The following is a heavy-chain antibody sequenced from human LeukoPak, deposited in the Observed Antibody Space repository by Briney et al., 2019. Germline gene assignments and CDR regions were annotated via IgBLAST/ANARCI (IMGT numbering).Heavy chain of an antibody. CDR1: GFTFSSYS. CDR3: AKDIGLGLDMIGAFDI. CDR2: ISSSSSYI. D-gene: IGHD3-22*01. V-gene: IGHV3-21*04. Sequence: GGSLRLSCAASGFTFSSYSMNWVRQAPGKGLEWVSSISSSSSYIYYADSVKGRFTISRDNAKNSLYLQMNSLRAEDTALYYCAKDIGLGLDMIGAFDIWGQGTMVTVSS. J-gene: IGHJ3*02.